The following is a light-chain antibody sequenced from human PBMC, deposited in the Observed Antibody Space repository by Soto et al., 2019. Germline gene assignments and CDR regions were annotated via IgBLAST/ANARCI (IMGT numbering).Light chain of an antibody. CDR1: PSVSSY. CDR2: DAS. CDR3: QQRSNWPPVYT. Sequence: EIVLTQSPATLSLSPGERATLSCRASPSVSSYLAWYQQKPGQAPRLLIYDASNRATGIRARFSGSGSGTDVSLTSSTLEPEDFAVDYGQQRSNWPPVYTFGQGTDLEIK. V-gene: IGKV3-11*01. J-gene: IGKJ2*01.